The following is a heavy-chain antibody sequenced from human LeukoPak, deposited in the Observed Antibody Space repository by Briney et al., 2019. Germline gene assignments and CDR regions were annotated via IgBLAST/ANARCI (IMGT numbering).Heavy chain of an antibody. J-gene: IGHJ5*02. V-gene: IGHV4-61*02. Sequence: SQTLSLTCTVSGGSISSGFYYWRWIRQPAGEGLEWIGRIYTNGSTNYSPFLKSRVTISIDTSKNQFSLKLSSVTAADTAVYYCARSHDFWSGSDNWFDHCGQGTLVTVSS. CDR1: GGSISSGFYY. D-gene: IGHD3-3*01. CDR3: ARSHDFWSGSDNWFDH. CDR2: IYTNGST.